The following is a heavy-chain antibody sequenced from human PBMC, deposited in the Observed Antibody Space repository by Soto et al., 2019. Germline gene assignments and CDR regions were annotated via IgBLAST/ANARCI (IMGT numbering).Heavy chain of an antibody. CDR1: GFNVMSYW. CDR2: IKEDGSEI. J-gene: IGHJ5*02. D-gene: IGHD3-16*01. Sequence: PGESLKISCAVSGFNVMSYWMSWVRQAPGKGLEWVASIKEDGSEIYYLHSVRGRFSISRDSAGNALHLTMNYLSAEDTGVYFCARDIGFDYVTWGQGTLVTVSS. V-gene: IGHV3-7*01. CDR3: ARDIGFDYVT.